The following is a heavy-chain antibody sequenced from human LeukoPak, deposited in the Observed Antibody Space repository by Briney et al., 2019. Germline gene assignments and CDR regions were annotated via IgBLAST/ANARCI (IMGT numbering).Heavy chain of an antibody. Sequence: GGSLRLSCAASEFTFSRYWMNWVRQAPGEGLEWVANMKADGSEKYYGDSVKGRFTISRDNAKNSLYLQMNSLRAEDTAAYYCARADYGGNLYYFDYWGQGTLVTVSS. CDR3: ARADYGGNLYYFDY. J-gene: IGHJ4*02. CDR2: MKADGSEK. V-gene: IGHV3-7*05. D-gene: IGHD4-23*01. CDR1: EFTFSRYW.